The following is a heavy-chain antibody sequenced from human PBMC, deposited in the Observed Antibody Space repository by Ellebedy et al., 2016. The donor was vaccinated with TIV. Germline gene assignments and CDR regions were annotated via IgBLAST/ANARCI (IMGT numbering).Heavy chain of an antibody. D-gene: IGHD3-16*01. CDR1: GFTFSGYG. V-gene: IGHV3-30*18. CDR2: ISYNGNSH. CDR3: AKDLRPLWGGAMDS. Sequence: PGGSLRLSCAASGFTFSGYGMHWVLQTPVKGLEWLAVISYNGNSHFYADSVNGRITISRDNSKNTLYLQMNSLRAEDTAVYYCAKDLRPLWGGAMDSWGRGALVTVSS. J-gene: IGHJ4*02.